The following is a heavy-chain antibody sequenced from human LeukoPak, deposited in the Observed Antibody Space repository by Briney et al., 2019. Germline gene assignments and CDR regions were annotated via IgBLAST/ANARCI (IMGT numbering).Heavy chain of an antibody. V-gene: IGHV4-38-2*02. J-gene: IGHJ5*02. CDR3: ARGRNDYVWGSYRLNWFDP. D-gene: IGHD3-16*02. CDR2: INHSGST. CDR1: GYSISSGHY. Sequence: PSETLSLTCTVSGYSISSGHYWGWIRQPPGKGLEWIGEINHSGSTNYNPSLKSRVTISVDTSKNQFSLKLSSVTAADTAVYYCARGRNDYVWGSYRLNWFDPWGQGTLVTVSS.